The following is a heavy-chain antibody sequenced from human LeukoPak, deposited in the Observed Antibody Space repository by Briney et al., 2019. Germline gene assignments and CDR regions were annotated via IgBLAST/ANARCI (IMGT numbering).Heavy chain of an antibody. Sequence: ASVKVSCKASGGTFSSYAISWVRQAPGQGLEGMGGIIPIFGTANYAQKFQGRVTITADNSASTAYMELSSLRSEDTAVYYCASNGEYVPTEYFQHWGQGTLVTVSS. D-gene: IGHD3-10*02. CDR2: IIPIFGTA. CDR3: ASNGEYVPTEYFQH. J-gene: IGHJ1*01. V-gene: IGHV1-69*06. CDR1: GGTFSSYA.